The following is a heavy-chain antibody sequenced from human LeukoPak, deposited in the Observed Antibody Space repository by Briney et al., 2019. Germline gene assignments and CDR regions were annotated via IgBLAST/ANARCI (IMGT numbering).Heavy chain of an antibody. CDR1: GYSISSAYY. CDR3: ARAPYGSGSSCKNYVDP. Sequence: SETLSLTCAVSGYSISSAYYWGWIRQPPGKGLEWIGSMDHSGSIYYNPSVKSRVTMSVDTSKNQFSLKLSSVTAADTAVYYCARAPYGSGSSCKNYVDPWGQGTLVTASS. V-gene: IGHV4-38-2*01. D-gene: IGHD3-10*01. CDR2: MDHSGSI. J-gene: IGHJ5*02.